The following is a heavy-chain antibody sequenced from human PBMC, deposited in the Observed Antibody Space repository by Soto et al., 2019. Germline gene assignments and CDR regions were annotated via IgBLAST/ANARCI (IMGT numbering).Heavy chain of an antibody. D-gene: IGHD3-10*01. CDR1: GYTFTSFY. V-gene: IGHV1-46*03. Sequence: QVQLVQSGAEVKKPGASVKISCKASGYTFTSFYMNWVRQAPGQGLEWMGMINPRGGSTSYTQKFQGRATMTRDTSTNTIYLELSSLSSDDTAVYYCARSRYYGSGAYTPDDNWGQGTLVIVSS. J-gene: IGHJ4*02. CDR3: ARSRYYGSGAYTPDDN. CDR2: INPRGGST.